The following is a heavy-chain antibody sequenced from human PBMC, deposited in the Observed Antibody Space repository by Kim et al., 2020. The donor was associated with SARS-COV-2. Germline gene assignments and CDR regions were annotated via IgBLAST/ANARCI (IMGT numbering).Heavy chain of an antibody. CDR2: INPSGGST. D-gene: IGHD6-19*01. CDR3: ARAAGQWHGHGDYYYYGMDV. CDR1: GYTFTSYY. Sequence: ASVKVSCKASGYTFTSYYMHWVRQAPGQGLEWMGIINPSGGSTSYAQKFQGRVTMTRDTSTSTVYMELSSLRSEDTAVYYCARAAGQWHGHGDYYYYGMDVWGQGTTVTVSS. V-gene: IGHV1-46*01. J-gene: IGHJ6*02.